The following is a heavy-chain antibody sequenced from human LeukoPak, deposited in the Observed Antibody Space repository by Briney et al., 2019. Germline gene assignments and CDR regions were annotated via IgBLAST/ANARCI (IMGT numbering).Heavy chain of an antibody. J-gene: IGHJ4*02. CDR1: GYTFTGYY. Sequence: ASVKVSCKASGYTFTGYYMHWVRQAPGQGLEWMVWINPNSGGTNYAQKFQGRVTMTRDTSISTAYMELSRLRSDDTAVYYCARDFLIVATTSFDYWGQGTLVTVSS. D-gene: IGHD5-12*01. CDR2: INPNSGGT. CDR3: ARDFLIVATTSFDY. V-gene: IGHV1-2*02.